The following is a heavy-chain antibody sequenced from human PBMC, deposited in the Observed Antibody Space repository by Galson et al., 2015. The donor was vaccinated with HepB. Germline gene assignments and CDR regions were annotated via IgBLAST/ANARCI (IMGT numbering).Heavy chain of an antibody. Sequence: SVKVSCKASGYTFTSYYMHWVRQAPGQGLEWMGIINPSGGSTSYAQKFQGRVTMTRDTSTSTVYMELSSLRSEDTAVYYCASPLYYYDSSGYSPRILGAFDICGHGTLVTVSS. V-gene: IGHV1-46*01. CDR2: INPSGGST. D-gene: IGHD3-22*01. CDR1: GYTFTSYY. J-gene: IGHJ3*02. CDR3: ASPLYYYDSSGYSPRILGAFDI.